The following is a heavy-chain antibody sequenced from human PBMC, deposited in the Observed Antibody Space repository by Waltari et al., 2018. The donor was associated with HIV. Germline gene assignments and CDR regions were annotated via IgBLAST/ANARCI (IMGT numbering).Heavy chain of an antibody. CDR2: IRSKAYGGTT. J-gene: IGHJ4*02. Sequence: EAQLVESGGGLVQPGRSLTLSCTASGFTFGDYAMSWVRQAPGKGLEWIGFIRSKAYGGTTEYAAYVKGRFIISRDDSKGIAFLQMNSLIIEDTAVYYCADQTNFHYWGQGTLVTVSS. CDR1: GFTFGDYA. D-gene: IGHD2-2*01. CDR3: ADQTNFHY. V-gene: IGHV3-49*04.